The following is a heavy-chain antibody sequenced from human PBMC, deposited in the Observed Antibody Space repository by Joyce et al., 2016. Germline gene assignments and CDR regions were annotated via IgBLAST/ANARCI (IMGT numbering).Heavy chain of an antibody. CDR2: INPGGGGT. Sequence: QVQLVQSGAEVKKPGASVRVSCKSSGYAFIIYYVHWVRQAHGQGLDWMGIINPGGGGTNYAQKFLGRVTLNRDTSTNTVYLDLSSLRSEDTAIYYCARALVPAAAFDFWGQGTLVTVSS. CDR1: GYAFIIYY. D-gene: IGHD2-2*01. V-gene: IGHV1-46*01. J-gene: IGHJ4*02. CDR3: ARALVPAAAFDF.